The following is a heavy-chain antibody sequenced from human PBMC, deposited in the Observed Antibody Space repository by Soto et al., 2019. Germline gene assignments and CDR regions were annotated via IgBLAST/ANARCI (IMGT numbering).Heavy chain of an antibody. CDR3: AKDIQLWFLYGWFDP. J-gene: IGHJ5*02. V-gene: IGHV3-30*18. CDR2: ISYDGSNK. D-gene: IGHD5-18*01. CDR1: GFTFSSYG. Sequence: QVQLVESGGGVVQPGRSLRLSCAASGFTFSSYGMHWVRQAPGKGLEWVAVISYDGSNKYYADSVKGRFTISRDNSKNTLYLQMNSLRAEDTAVYYCAKDIQLWFLYGWFDPCGQGTLVTVSS.